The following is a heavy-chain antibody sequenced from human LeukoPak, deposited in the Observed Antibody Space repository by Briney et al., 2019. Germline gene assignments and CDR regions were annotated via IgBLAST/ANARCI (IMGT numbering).Heavy chain of an antibody. Sequence: PGGSLRLSCAASGFTFSSYSMNWVRQAPGKGLEWVSSISSSSSYIYYADSVKGRFTISRDNAKNSLYLQMNSLRAEDTAVYYCARDRKPDITIFRGELDQWGQGTLVTVSS. CDR1: GFTFSSYS. D-gene: IGHD3-3*01. CDR3: ARDRKPDITIFRGELDQ. J-gene: IGHJ4*02. CDR2: ISSSSSYI. V-gene: IGHV3-21*01.